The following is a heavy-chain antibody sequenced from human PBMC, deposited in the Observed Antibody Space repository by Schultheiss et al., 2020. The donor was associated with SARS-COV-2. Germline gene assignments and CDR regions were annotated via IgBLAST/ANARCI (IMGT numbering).Heavy chain of an antibody. J-gene: IGHJ4*02. CDR3: TTDDGRAVAGPSY. CDR1: GFTFSDYY. V-gene: IGHV3-23*01. D-gene: IGHD6-19*01. CDR2: ISGSGGST. Sequence: GGSLRLSCAASGFTFSDYYMSWIRQAPGKGLEWVSAISGSGGSTYYADSVKGRFTISRDNSKNTLYLQMNSLKTEDTAVYYCTTDDGRAVAGPSYWGQGTLVTVSS.